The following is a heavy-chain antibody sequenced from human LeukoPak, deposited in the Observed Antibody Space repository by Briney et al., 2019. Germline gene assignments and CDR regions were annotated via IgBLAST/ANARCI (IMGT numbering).Heavy chain of an antibody. CDR1: GFTFSSYG. V-gene: IGHV3-30*18. CDR2: ISYDGSNK. Sequence: GGSLRLSCAASGFTFSSYGMHWVRQAPGKGLEWVAVISYDGSNKYYADSVKGRFTISRDNSKNTLYLQMNSLRAEDTAVYYCAKDLTGSYPDDYWGQGTLVTVSS. J-gene: IGHJ4*02. D-gene: IGHD1-26*01. CDR3: AKDLTGSYPDDY.